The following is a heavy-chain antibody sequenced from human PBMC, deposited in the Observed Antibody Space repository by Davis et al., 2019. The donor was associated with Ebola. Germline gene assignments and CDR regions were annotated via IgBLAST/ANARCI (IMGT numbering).Heavy chain of an antibody. CDR1: GYTFTSYD. CDR2: MNPNSGNT. D-gene: IGHD6-6*01. J-gene: IGHJ3*02. V-gene: IGHV1-8*03. CDR3: ATLADADDAFDI. Sequence: ASVKVSCKASGYTFTSYDINWVRQATGQGLEWMGWMNPNSGNTGYAQKFQGRVTITRNTSISTAYMELSSLRSEDTAVYYCATLADADDAFDIWGQGTMVTVSS.